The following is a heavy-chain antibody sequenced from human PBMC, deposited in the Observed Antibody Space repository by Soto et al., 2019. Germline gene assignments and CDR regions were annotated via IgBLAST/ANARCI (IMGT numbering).Heavy chain of an antibody. CDR3: ATDSNYDVSNSF. Sequence: SVKVSCKASGGTFSSYAISWVRQAPGQGLEWMGGILPVSAPPDYAQKFQGRVSITADHSTSTVYMELSRLKSDDTAVYFCATDSNYDVSNSFWGQGTLVTVSS. J-gene: IGHJ4*02. CDR1: GGTFSSYA. D-gene: IGHD3-3*01. CDR2: ILPVSAPP. V-gene: IGHV1-69*13.